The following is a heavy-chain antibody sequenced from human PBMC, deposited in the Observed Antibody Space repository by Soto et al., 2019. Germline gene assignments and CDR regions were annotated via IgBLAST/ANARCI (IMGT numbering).Heavy chain of an antibody. Sequence: SETLSLTCTVSGGSISSYYWSWIRQPPGKGLEWIGCIYYSGSTNYNPSLKSRVTISVDTSKNQFSLKLSSVTAADTAVYYCARYYDSSGYYDYWGQGTLVTVSS. CDR2: IYYSGST. D-gene: IGHD3-22*01. CDR1: GGSISSYY. J-gene: IGHJ4*02. CDR3: ARYYDSSGYYDY. V-gene: IGHV4-59*01.